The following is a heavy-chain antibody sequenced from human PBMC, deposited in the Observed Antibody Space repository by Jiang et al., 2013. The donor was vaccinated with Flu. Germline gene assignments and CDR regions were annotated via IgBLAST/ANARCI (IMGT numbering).Heavy chain of an antibody. CDR1: SSATAG. J-gene: IGHJ4*02. Sequence: SSATAGWNWIRQSPSRGLEWLGRAYYRSKWYTDYAVSVKGRIAINPDAAKNQFSLQLSSVTPEDTAVYFCVRDRDMPATAVGIFDFWGPGTLVTVS. CDR2: AYYRSKWYT. CDR3: VRDRDMPATAVGIFDF. V-gene: IGHV6-1*01. D-gene: IGHD6-13*01.